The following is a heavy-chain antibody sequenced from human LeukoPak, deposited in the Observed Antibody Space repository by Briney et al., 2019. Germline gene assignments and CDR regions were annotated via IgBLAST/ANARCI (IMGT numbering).Heavy chain of an antibody. J-gene: IGHJ3*02. V-gene: IGHV3-20*04. CDR1: GFPFDHYG. D-gene: IGHD1-1*01. CDR3: ARRYNWNTHAFDI. CDR2: INWSGEST. Sequence: GGALRLSCAASGFPFDHYGMTWVRPAPGKGLGWVSDINWSGESTGYADSVKGRFTISRDNAKKSLYLRMNSLRAEDTAFYYCARRYNWNTHAFDIWGQGTMVTVSS.